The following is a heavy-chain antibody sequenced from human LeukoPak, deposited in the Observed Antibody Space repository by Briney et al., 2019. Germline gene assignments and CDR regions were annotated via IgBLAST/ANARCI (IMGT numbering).Heavy chain of an antibody. D-gene: IGHD3-10*01. CDR2: INHSGST. CDR1: GGSFSGYY. J-gene: IGHJ5*02. V-gene: IGHV4-34*01. Sequence: SETLSLTCAVYGGSFSGYYWRWIRQPPGKGLEWIGEINHSGSTNYNPSLKSRVTISVDTSKNQFSLKPSSVTAADTAVYYCAREIMVRGVIYARPHNWFDPWGQGTLVTVSS. CDR3: AREIMVRGVIYARPHNWFDP.